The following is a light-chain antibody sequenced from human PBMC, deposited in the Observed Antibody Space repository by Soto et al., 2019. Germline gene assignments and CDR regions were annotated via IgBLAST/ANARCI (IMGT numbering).Light chain of an antibody. V-gene: IGKV1-5*01. J-gene: IGKJ1*01. Sequence: DIQMTQSPSTLSASVGDRVTITCRASEGISVWLAWYQQNPGKALKLLIYDASSLESGVPSRFSGSGSGTEFTLTISSLQPDDFATYYCQQYNSYWTFGQGTKVDIK. CDR2: DAS. CDR1: EGISVW. CDR3: QQYNSYWT.